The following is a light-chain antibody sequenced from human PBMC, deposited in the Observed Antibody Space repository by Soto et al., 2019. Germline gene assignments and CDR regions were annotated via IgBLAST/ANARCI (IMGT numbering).Light chain of an antibody. V-gene: IGKV4-1*01. Sequence: DIVMTQSPDSLAVSLGERATINCKSSQSVFYSSNNKNYLAWYQQKPGQPPTLLIYWASTRESGVPDRFSGSGSVADFTLTISSLRAEDVAVYYCQQYYNIPHTFGQGTKLEIK. J-gene: IGKJ2*01. CDR3: QQYYNIPHT. CDR1: QSVFYSSNNKNY. CDR2: WAS.